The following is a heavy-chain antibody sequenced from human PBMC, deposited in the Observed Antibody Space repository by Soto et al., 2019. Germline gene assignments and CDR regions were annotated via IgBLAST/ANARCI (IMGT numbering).Heavy chain of an antibody. CDR1: GYSFTSYW. V-gene: IGHV5-51*01. D-gene: IGHD3-22*01. J-gene: IGHJ3*02. CDR3: ARQLDSSGYYWAI. Sequence: GESLKISCKGSGYSFTSYWIGWVRQMPGKGLEWMGIIYPGDSDTRYSPSFQGQVTISADKAISTAYLQWSSLKASDTAMYYCARQLDSSGYYWAIWGQGTMVTVSS. CDR2: IYPGDSDT.